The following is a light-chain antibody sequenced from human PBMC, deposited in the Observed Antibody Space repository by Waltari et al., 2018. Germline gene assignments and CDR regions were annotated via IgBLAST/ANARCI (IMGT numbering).Light chain of an antibody. CDR1: NIGRKS. V-gene: IGLV3-21*02. Sequence: SYVLSQPPSVSVAPGQTARVTCGGNNIGRKSVHWYQQKPGQAPVLVIYRECVRPAGIPERFSGSSAGNTATLSISRVEAGDEADYYCQVWDNSSDHVVFGGGTTVTVL. CDR2: REC. CDR3: QVWDNSSDHVV. J-gene: IGLJ3*02.